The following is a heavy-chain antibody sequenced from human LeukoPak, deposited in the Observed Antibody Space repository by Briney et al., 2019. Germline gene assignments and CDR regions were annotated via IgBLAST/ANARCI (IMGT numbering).Heavy chain of an antibody. D-gene: IGHD3-10*01. CDR3: ARRDYYGSGSYYNWDAFDI. Sequence: SETLSLTCAVYGGSFSGYYWSWIRQPPGKGLEWIGEINHSGSTNYNPSLKSRVTISVDTSKNQFSLKLSSVTAADTAVYYCARRDYYGSGSYYNWDAFDIWGQGTMVTVSS. V-gene: IGHV4-34*01. CDR1: GGSFSGYY. J-gene: IGHJ3*02. CDR2: INHSGST.